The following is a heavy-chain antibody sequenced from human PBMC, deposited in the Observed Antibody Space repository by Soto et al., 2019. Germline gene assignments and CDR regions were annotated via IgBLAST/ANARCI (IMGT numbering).Heavy chain of an antibody. CDR3: ARVIVGHADGNTGDYFDY. J-gene: IGHJ4*02. V-gene: IGHV4-4*07. CDR1: GGSISSYY. D-gene: IGHD1-7*01. CDR2: IYTSGST. Sequence: SETLSLTCTVSGGSISSYYWSWIRQPAGKGLEWIGRIYTSGSTNYNPSLKSRVTMSVDTSKNQFSLKLSSVTAADTAVYYCARVIVGHADGNTGDYFDYWGQGTLVTVSS.